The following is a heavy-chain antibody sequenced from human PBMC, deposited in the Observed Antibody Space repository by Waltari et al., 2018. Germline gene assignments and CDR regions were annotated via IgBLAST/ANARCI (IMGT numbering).Heavy chain of an antibody. CDR3: TADLSEFGHEESDV. V-gene: IGHV3-15*01. CDR2: TIRRGTGANV. Sequence: EVQLVEAGGGWVEPGGSLRLSCTAAGLSFTDAGLTWVRQAPGKGLEWVGLTIRRGTGANVDYSSPVKGRFTNSREDSKDTVYLPMSSLGLEDTALYYCTADLSEFGHEESDVCG. D-gene: IGHD3-3*01. J-gene: IGHJ6*02. CDR1: GLSFTDAG.